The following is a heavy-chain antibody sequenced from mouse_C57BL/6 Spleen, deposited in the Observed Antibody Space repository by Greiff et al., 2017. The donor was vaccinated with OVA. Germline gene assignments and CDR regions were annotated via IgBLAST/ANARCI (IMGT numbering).Heavy chain of an antibody. D-gene: IGHD2-4*01. Sequence: VQLQQSGPELVKPGASVKISCKASGYSFTGYYMNWVKQSPEKSLEWIGEINPSTGGTTYNQKFKAKATLTVDKSSSTAYMQLKSLTSEDSAVYYCARMLDYGGYFDVWGTGTTVTVSS. V-gene: IGHV1-42*01. J-gene: IGHJ1*03. CDR2: INPSTGGT. CDR1: GYSFTGYY. CDR3: ARMLDYGGYFDV.